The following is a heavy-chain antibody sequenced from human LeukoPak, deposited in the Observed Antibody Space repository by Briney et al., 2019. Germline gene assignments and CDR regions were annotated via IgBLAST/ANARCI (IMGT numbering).Heavy chain of an antibody. CDR2: IKEDGSEK. V-gene: IGHV3-7*01. J-gene: IGHJ4*02. CDR1: GFTFSRYW. Sequence: GGSLRLSCAASGFTFSRYWMSWVRQAPGKGLEWVANIKEDGSEKYYVDSVKGRFTISRDNAKNSLYLQMNSLRAEDTAVYYRARGPAYFDYWGQGALVTVSS. CDR3: ARGPAYFDY.